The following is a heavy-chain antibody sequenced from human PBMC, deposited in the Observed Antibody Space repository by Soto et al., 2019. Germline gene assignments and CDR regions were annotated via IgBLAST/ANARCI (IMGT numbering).Heavy chain of an antibody. J-gene: IGHJ6*02. CDR1: GDTFSSYA. D-gene: IGHD3-22*01. CDR3: ARDGSGSRSRASPMDV. V-gene: IGHV1-69*01. Sequence: QVQLVQSGAEVKKPGSSVKVSCKASGDTFSSYAISWVRQAPGQGLEWMGGIIPIFGTANYAQKFQGRVTITADESTSTADMELSGLRSEDTAVYYCARDGSGSRSRASPMDVWGQGTTVTVSS. CDR2: IIPIFGTA.